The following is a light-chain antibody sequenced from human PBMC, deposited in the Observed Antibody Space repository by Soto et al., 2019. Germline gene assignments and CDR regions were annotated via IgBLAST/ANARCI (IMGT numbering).Light chain of an antibody. Sequence: QSALIQPPSASGSPGQSVTISCTGTSSDVGGYNYVSWYQQHPGKAPKVMIYEVTKRPSGVPDRFSGSKSGSTASLTVSGLQAEDEADYYCSSFAGSNTPYVFGTGTKVTVL. CDR3: SSFAGSNTPYV. CDR2: EVT. J-gene: IGLJ1*01. V-gene: IGLV2-8*01. CDR1: SSDVGGYNY.